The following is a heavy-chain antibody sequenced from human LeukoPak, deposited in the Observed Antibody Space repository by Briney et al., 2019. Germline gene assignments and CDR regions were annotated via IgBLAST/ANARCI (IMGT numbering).Heavy chain of an antibody. D-gene: IGHD3-10*01. Sequence: SGGSLRLSCAASGFTFDDYAMHWVRQAPGKGLEWVSGISWNSGRIGYVDSVKGRFTISRDNAKNSLYLQMNSLRAEDTAVYYCARDLLWVGIDTHLVRDAFDIWGQGTMVTVSS. CDR2: ISWNSGRI. CDR3: ARDLLWVGIDTHLVRDAFDI. V-gene: IGHV3-9*01. J-gene: IGHJ3*02. CDR1: GFTFDDYA.